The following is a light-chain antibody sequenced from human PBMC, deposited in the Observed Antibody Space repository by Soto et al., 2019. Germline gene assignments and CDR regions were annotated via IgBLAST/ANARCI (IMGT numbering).Light chain of an antibody. V-gene: IGKV3-20*01. Sequence: EIVLTQSPGTLSLSPGERATLSCRASQSVSSSYVAWYQQKPGQAPRLLIDGASSTATGIPDRFRGSGSGTDFTLTISRLEPEDVAVYYCQQYGSSSWTFGQGNNVEIK. CDR3: QQYGSSSWT. CDR2: GAS. J-gene: IGKJ1*01. CDR1: QSVSSSY.